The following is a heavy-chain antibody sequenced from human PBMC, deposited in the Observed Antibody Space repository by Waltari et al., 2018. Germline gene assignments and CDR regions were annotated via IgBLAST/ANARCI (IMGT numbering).Heavy chain of an antibody. CDR3: AKVPYDNFWTGYFFFDL. CDR2: ITGSADNT. V-gene: IGHV3-23*04. Sequence: EVQLVESGGGFVQSGESLRLSCAASGFSFSNFAMSWVRHAPGKGLEWVSSITGSADNTYDADSVRGRFTISRDNSKNTLYLQMDGLRAEDTAIYYCAKVPYDNFWTGYFFFDLWGQGTLVTVSS. CDR1: GFSFSNFA. J-gene: IGHJ1*01. D-gene: IGHD3-3*01.